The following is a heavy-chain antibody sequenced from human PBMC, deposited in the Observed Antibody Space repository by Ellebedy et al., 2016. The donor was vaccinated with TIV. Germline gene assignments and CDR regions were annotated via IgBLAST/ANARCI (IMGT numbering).Heavy chain of an antibody. CDR1: VFTFSSYA. Sequence: GESLKISCSASVFTFSSYAMSWVRQAPGKGLEWVSGISGFEQTTHYADSVEGRFAISRDNSKNTLYLQMNSLRVEDTAVYYCTKDSGFVAAAGTGYWGPGTLVTVSS. CDR3: TKDSGFVAAAGTGY. V-gene: IGHV3-23*01. CDR2: ISGFEQTT. D-gene: IGHD6-13*01. J-gene: IGHJ4*02.